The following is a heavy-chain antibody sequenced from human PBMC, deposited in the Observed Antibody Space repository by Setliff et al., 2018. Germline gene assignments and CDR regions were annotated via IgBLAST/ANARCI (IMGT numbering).Heavy chain of an antibody. CDR3: TRVLRGGRGIIFALDI. V-gene: IGHV2-70*17. CDR2: IDWDDAK. J-gene: IGHJ3*02. CDR1: GVSVSTDGMC. Sequence: SGPTLVNPTQTLTLTCTPSGVSVSTDGMCVSWVRQPPGKALEWLARIDWDDAKFYSPSLKTRLTISKDTSKNQVVLTMTNMDPGGTVTYYCTRVLRGGRGIIFALDIWGQGTMVTVSS. D-gene: IGHD3-10*01.